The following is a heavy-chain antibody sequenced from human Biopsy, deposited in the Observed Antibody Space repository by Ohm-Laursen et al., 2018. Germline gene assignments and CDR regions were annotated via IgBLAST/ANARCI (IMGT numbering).Heavy chain of an antibody. D-gene: IGHD3-9*01. V-gene: IGHV3-23*01. CDR1: GFTFSSYG. Sequence: SLRLSCAATGFTFSSYGMSWVRQAPGKGLEWVSAITDSGGSTFYADSVKGRFTISRDNSKNTLYLQMSSLRAEDTAVYYCAIEGRTGGTGYVEHWGQGISVSVSS. CDR3: AIEGRTGGTGYVEH. CDR2: ITDSGGST. J-gene: IGHJ1*01.